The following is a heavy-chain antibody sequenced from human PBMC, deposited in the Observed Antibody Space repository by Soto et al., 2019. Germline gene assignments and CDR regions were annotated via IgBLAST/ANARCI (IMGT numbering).Heavy chain of an antibody. CDR1: GGSISSYY. J-gene: IGHJ5*02. V-gene: IGHV4-59*01. CDR2: IYYSGST. CDR3: ARVPRGYSYGSVFAP. D-gene: IGHD5-18*01. Sequence: QVQLQESGPGLVKPSETLSLTCTVSGGSISSYYWSWIRQPPGKGLEWIGYIYYSGSTNYNPSLKSRVTISVGTSKNQFSLKLSSVTAADTAVYYCARVPRGYSYGSVFAPWGQGTLVTVSS.